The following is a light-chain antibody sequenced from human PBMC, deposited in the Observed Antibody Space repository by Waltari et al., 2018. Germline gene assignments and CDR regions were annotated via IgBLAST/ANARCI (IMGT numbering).Light chain of an antibody. Sequence: QSALTQPPALSGSPGQSITISCTGTSSDVINYTFLSWYQHHPGEAPNLIIYEGSKRPSGVSDRFSGSKSGYTASLTISGLQAEDEADYYCCSYGFSVVFGGGTKLTVL. CDR3: CSYGFSVV. CDR1: SSDVINYTF. J-gene: IGLJ3*02. V-gene: IGLV2-23*01. CDR2: EGS.